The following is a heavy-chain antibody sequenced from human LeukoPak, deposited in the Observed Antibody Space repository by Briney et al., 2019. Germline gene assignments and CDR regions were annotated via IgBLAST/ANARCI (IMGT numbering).Heavy chain of an antibody. J-gene: IGHJ6*02. CDR1: GGTFSSYA. D-gene: IGHD2-2*01. CDR2: IIPILGIA. Sequence: WASVKVSCKASGGTFSSYAISWVRQAPGQGLEWMGRIIPILGIANYAQKFQGRVTITADESTSTAYMELSSLRSEDTAVYYCARGALLGYCSSTSCYLGMDVWGQGTTVTVSS. V-gene: IGHV1-69*04. CDR3: ARGALLGYCSSTSCYLGMDV.